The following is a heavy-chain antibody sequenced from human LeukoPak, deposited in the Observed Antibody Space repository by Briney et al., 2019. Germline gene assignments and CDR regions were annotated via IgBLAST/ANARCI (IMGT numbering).Heavy chain of an antibody. CDR3: ARHRYDSCGYWYFDL. Sequence: GESLKISGKGSGSRFTSYWIGWVRQMPGKGLEGMGIIYPGDSDTRYSPSFQGQVTISADKSISTAYLQWSSLKASDTAMYYCARHRYDSCGYWYFDLWGRGTLVTVSS. CDR2: IYPGDSDT. CDR1: GSRFTSYW. D-gene: IGHD3-22*01. J-gene: IGHJ2*01. V-gene: IGHV5-51*01.